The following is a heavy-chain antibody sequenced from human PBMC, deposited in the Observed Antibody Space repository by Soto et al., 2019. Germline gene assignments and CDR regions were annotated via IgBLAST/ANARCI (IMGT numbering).Heavy chain of an antibody. Sequence: QVHLVQSGPEVKKPGASVKVSCKASGYSFHNFGIIWVRQAPGQGLEWMGWISGQIAKTNYAQKFQGKVTMTTDTSTSTAYMELNTLTSDDTAMYYCARGPPSGSFSLTPRYWGQGTLVTVSS. J-gene: IGHJ4*02. CDR1: GYSFHNFG. CDR3: ARGPPSGSFSLTPRY. V-gene: IGHV1-18*04. CDR2: ISGQIAKT. D-gene: IGHD1-26*01.